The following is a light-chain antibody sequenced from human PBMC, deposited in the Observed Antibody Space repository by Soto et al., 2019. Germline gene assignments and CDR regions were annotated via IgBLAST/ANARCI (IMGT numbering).Light chain of an antibody. Sequence: QSALTQPRSVSGSLGQSIPIPCTGTTTGVGTYNYVSWYQQHPGKAPKVMMYDVSERPSGVPDRFSGSKSGNTASLTSSGLQAEDEADYYCCSYAGSPRYVLGTGTKLTVL. J-gene: IGLJ1*01. CDR1: TTGVGTYNY. CDR3: CSYAGSPRYV. CDR2: DVS. V-gene: IGLV2-11*01.